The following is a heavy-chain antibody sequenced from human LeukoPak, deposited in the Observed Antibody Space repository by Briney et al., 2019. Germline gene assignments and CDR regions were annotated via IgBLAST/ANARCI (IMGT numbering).Heavy chain of an antibody. CDR3: ARTPYSSSSNWFDP. J-gene: IGHJ5*02. CDR2: IDSDGSIT. Sequence: GGSLRLSCAVSGFAFSNYWMHWVRQVPGKGLVWVSRIDSDGSITDYADSVKGRFTISRDNAKNSLYLQMNSLRAEDTAVYYCARTPYSSSSNWFDPWGQGTLVTVSS. D-gene: IGHD6-6*01. V-gene: IGHV3-74*01. CDR1: GFAFSNYW.